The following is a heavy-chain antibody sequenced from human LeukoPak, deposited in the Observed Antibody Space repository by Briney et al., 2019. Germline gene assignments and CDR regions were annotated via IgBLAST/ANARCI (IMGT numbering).Heavy chain of an antibody. V-gene: IGHV4-59*01. Sequence: SESLSLTCTVSDGSFDDYYWTWIRQPPGKGLEWIGYSGSSKYNPSLKSRLTITVDTSKRHFSLTLSSVTAADTAVYYCVRTRRHYYGSGKNLTPWPAGLDVWGQGTTVIVS. CDR3: VRTRRHYYGSGKNLTPWPAGLDV. D-gene: IGHD3-10*01. CDR2: SGSS. J-gene: IGHJ6*02. CDR1: DGSFDDYY.